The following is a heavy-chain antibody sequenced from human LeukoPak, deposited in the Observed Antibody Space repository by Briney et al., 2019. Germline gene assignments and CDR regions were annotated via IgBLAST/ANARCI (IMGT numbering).Heavy chain of an antibody. CDR1: GGSISSYY. J-gene: IGHJ3*02. CDR3: ARHIKDGNDAFDI. V-gene: IGHV4-59*08. Sequence: SETLSLTCTVSGGSISSYYWSWIRQPPGKGLEWIGYIYYSGSTNYNPSLKSRVTISVDTSKNQFSLKLSSVTAADTAVYCCARHIKDGNDAFDIWGQGTTVTVSS. D-gene: IGHD5-24*01. CDR2: IYYSGST.